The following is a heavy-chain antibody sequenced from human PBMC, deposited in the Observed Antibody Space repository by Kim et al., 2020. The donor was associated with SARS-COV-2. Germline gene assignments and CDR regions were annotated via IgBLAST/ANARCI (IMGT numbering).Heavy chain of an antibody. D-gene: IGHD3-10*01. CDR1: GFTFSSYA. CDR2: ISGSAGTT. V-gene: IGHV3-23*01. J-gene: IGHJ5*01. CDR3: AKVLSDSGSYYNGFDY. Sequence: GGSLRLSCAVSGFTFSSYAMNWVGQAPGKGLEWVAGISGSAGTTYYADSVKGRFTISRDNSKNTLYLQMNSLRAEDTAVYYCAKVLSDSGSYYNGFDYWGQGTLVTVSS.